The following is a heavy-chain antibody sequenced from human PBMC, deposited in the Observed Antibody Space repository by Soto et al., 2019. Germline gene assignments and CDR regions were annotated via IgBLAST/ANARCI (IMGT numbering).Heavy chain of an antibody. CDR1: GGSIIHSRY. Sequence: ETLSLTCNVSGGSIIHSRYWGGIRQPPGKGLEWIASIYYSGTTYYNPSLKSRVTISVDTSKNQFSLELSSVTAADTAVYYCARPKVTTAEAGYDSWGQGTLVTVSS. CDR3: ARPKVTTAEAGYDS. D-gene: IGHD6-13*01. CDR2: IYYSGTT. V-gene: IGHV4-39*01. J-gene: IGHJ4*02.